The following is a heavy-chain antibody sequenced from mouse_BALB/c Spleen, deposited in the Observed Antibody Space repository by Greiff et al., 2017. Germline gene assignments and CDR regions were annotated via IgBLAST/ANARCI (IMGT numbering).Heavy chain of an antibody. Sequence: QVQLQQSGPGLVAPSQSLSITCTVSGFSLTSYGVHWVRQPPGKGLEWLGVIWAGGSTNYNSALMSRLSISKDNSKSQVFLKMNSLQTDDTAMYYCARGLHYYGSSYAMDYWGQGTSVTVSA. D-gene: IGHD1-1*01. V-gene: IGHV2-9*02. J-gene: IGHJ4*01. CDR2: IWAGGST. CDR3: ARGLHYYGSSYAMDY. CDR1: GFSLTSYG.